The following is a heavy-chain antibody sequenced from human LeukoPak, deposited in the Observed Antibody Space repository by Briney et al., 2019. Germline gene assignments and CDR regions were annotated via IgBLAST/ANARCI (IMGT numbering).Heavy chain of an antibody. CDR3: ASRGYGSGSSYYYYYYMDV. V-gene: IGHV4-38-2*02. Sequence: SETLSLTCTVSGYSISSGYYWGWIRQPPGKGLEWIGSIYHSGSTYYNPSLKSRVTISVDTSKNQFSLKLSSVTAADTAVYYCASRGYGSGSSYYYYYYMDVWGKGTTVTVSS. CDR2: IYHSGST. CDR1: GYSISSGYY. J-gene: IGHJ6*03. D-gene: IGHD3-10*01.